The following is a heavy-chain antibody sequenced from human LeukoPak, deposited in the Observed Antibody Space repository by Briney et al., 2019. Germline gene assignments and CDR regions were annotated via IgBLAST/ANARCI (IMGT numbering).Heavy chain of an antibody. CDR3: ARDEERYNSSWYVSDY. CDR2: ICSGGNT. Sequence: GGSLRLSCAASGFTVSSNCMSWVRQAPGKGLEWVSLICSGGNTYYADSVQGRFTISRDNSKNTLYLQMNSLRAEDTAVYYCARDEERYNSSWYVSDYWGQGTLVTVSS. D-gene: IGHD6-13*01. CDR1: GFTVSSNC. J-gene: IGHJ4*02. V-gene: IGHV3-53*01.